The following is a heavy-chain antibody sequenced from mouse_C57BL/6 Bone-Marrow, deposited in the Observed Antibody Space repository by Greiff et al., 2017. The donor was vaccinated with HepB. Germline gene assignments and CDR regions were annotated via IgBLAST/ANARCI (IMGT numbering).Heavy chain of an antibody. J-gene: IGHJ2*01. CDR3: SRYDHYDYEDY. Sequence: QVQLQQPGAELVMPGASVKLSCKASGYTFTSYWMHWVKQRPGQGLEWIGEIDPSDSYTNYNQKFKGKSTLTVDNSSSTAYMQLSSLTSEDSAVYYCSRYDHYDYEDYWGQGTTLTVSS. D-gene: IGHD2-4*01. CDR1: GYTFTSYW. CDR2: IDPSDSYT. V-gene: IGHV1-69*01.